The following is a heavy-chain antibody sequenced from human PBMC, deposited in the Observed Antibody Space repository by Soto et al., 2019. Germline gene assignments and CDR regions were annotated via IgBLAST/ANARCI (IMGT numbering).Heavy chain of an antibody. CDR2: INAGNGNT. V-gene: IGHV1-3*01. J-gene: IGHJ5*02. Sequence: VASVKVSCKASGYTFTSYAMHWVRQAPGQRLEWMGWINAGNGNTKYSQKFQGRVTITRDTSASTAYMELSSLRSEDTAVYYCARARITMIVVVPFDPWGQGTLVTVS. D-gene: IGHD3-22*01. CDR3: ARARITMIVVVPFDP. CDR1: GYTFTSYA.